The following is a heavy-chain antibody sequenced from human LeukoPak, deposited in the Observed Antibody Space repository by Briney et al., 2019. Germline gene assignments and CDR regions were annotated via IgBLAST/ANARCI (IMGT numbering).Heavy chain of an antibody. Sequence: GGSLRLSCAASGFTFSSYSMNWVRQAPGKGLQWVSSISSSSSYIYYTDSVKGRFTISRDNARNSLYLQMNSLRAEDTAVYYCARDRDWNSGFDYWGQGTLVTVSS. D-gene: IGHD1-7*01. CDR3: ARDRDWNSGFDY. J-gene: IGHJ4*02. CDR2: ISSSSSYI. CDR1: GFTFSSYS. V-gene: IGHV3-21*01.